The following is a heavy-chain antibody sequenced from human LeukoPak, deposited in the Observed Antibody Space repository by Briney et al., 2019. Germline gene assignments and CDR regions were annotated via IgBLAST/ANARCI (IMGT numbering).Heavy chain of an antibody. J-gene: IGHJ5*02. CDR3: ARDHRIAAAGTRLWFDP. Sequence: SSVKVSCKASGGTFSSYAISWVRQAPGQGLEWMGGIIPIFGTANYAQKFQGRVTITADESTSTAYMELSSLRSEDTAVYYCARDHRIAAAGTRLWFDPWGQGTLVTVSS. D-gene: IGHD6-13*01. CDR2: IIPIFGTA. V-gene: IGHV1-69*01. CDR1: GGTFSSYA.